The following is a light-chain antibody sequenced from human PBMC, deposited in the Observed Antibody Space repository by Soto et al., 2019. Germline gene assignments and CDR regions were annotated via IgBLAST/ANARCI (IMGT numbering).Light chain of an antibody. CDR1: SSDVGGYNY. Sequence: QSVLTQPASLSASPGQSIAISCTGTSSDVGGYNYVSWYQQHPGKAPKLMIYDVSNRPSGVSNRFSGSKSGNTASLTISGLQAEDEADYYCSSYTSSTTYVFGTGTKVTV. CDR3: SSYTSSTTYV. CDR2: DVS. J-gene: IGLJ1*01. V-gene: IGLV2-14*01.